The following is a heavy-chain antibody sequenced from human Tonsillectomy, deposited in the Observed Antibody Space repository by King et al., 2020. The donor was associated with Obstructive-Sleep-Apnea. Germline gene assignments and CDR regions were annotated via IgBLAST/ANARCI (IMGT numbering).Heavy chain of an antibody. J-gene: IGHJ4*02. CDR1: GFTFSSFA. D-gene: IGHD1-26*01. Sequence: VQLVESGGGVVQPGGSLRLSCAASGFTFSSFALHWVRQAPGKGLEWVAVRPHDATFTYHADSVKGRFTISRDNSKNTLYLQMNSLKPEDTAVYYCARDSERVPFDHWGQGTLVTVSS. V-gene: IGHV3-30*04. CDR3: ARDSERVPFDH. CDR2: RPHDATFT.